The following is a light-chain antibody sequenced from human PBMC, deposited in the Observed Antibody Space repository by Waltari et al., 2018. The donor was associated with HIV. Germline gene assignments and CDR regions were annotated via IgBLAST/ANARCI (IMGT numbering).Light chain of an antibody. Sequence: DVVVSQYPDSLAVSVGERALVNWKSSRTALFSSNNKSYLAWYQQKAGQRPKLLIYWASTRESGVPDRFSGSGSGTDFTLTISSLQAEDVAVYYCQQYYSVPYTFGQGTKLEIK. CDR2: WAS. CDR3: QQYYSVPYT. CDR1: RTALFSSNNKSY. J-gene: IGKJ2*01. V-gene: IGKV4-1*01.